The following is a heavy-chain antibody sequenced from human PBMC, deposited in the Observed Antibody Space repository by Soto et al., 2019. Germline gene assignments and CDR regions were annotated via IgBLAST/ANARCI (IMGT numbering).Heavy chain of an antibody. CDR2: IYDNGGA. D-gene: IGHD5-12*01. CDR1: GDSISSGGYY. Sequence: SETLSLTCTVSGDSISSGGYYWSWIRQHPGKGLEWIGYIYDNGGAYYSPSLKGRVVISVDTSNNQFSLQLNSVTPEDTAVYFCAKGDNLGPKTGYAFDPWGQGIMVTVSS. CDR3: AKGDNLGPKTGYAFDP. V-gene: IGHV4-31*03. J-gene: IGHJ5*02.